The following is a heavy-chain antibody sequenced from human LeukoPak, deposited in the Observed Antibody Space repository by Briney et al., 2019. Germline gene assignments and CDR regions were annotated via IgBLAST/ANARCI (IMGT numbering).Heavy chain of an antibody. J-gene: IGHJ4*02. D-gene: IGHD1-14*01. CDR1: GDSINDYY. Sequence: SETLSLTCTVSGDSINDYYWSWIRQPPGKGLEWIGFIYYSGSTNYNPSLKSRVTISVDTSKNQFSLKLSSVTAADTAVYCCARSMVGTPDGDFDYWGQGTLVTVSS. V-gene: IGHV4-59*01. CDR3: ARSMVGTPDGDFDY. CDR2: IYYSGST.